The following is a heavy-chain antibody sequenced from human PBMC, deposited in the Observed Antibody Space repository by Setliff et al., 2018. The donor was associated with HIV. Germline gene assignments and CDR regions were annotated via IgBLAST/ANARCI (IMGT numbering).Heavy chain of an antibody. D-gene: IGHD3-10*01. CDR3: ARERSALLWKNWFDP. CDR1: DVSISAYY. V-gene: IGHV4-59*12. CDR2: IFYTGST. J-gene: IGHJ5*02. Sequence: PSETLSLTCTVSDVSISAYYWSWIRQPPGKGLEWIGDIFYTGSTDYNPSLKSRVTISIDTSKNQFSLKLSSVTAADTAVYYCARERSALLWKNWFDPWGQGTLVTVSS.